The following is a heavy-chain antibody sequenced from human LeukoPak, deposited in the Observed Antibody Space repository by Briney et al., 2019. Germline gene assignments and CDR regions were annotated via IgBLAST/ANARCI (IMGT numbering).Heavy chain of an antibody. CDR3: ARRYCSSTSCYYYYGMDV. Sequence: GGSLRLSCAASGFTVSNNYMSWVRQAPGKGLEWVSVIYSGGSTYYADSVKGRFTISRDNSKNTLYLQMNSLRAEDTAVYYCARRYCSSTSCYYYYGMDVWGQGTTVTVSS. D-gene: IGHD2-2*01. J-gene: IGHJ6*02. CDR1: GFTVSNNY. V-gene: IGHV3-66*04. CDR2: IYSGGST.